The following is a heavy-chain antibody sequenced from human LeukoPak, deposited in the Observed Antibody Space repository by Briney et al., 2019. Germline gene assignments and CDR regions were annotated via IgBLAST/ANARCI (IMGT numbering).Heavy chain of an antibody. Sequence: SETLSLTCTVSGGSISSSSYYWGWIRQPPGKGLEWIGSIYYSGSTYYNPSLKSRVTMSVDTSKNQFSLKLSSVTAADTAVYYCARTRDGYNYNDYWGQGTLVTVSS. J-gene: IGHJ4*02. CDR1: GGSISSSSYY. V-gene: IGHV4-39*07. CDR2: IYYSGST. CDR3: ARTRDGYNYNDY. D-gene: IGHD5-24*01.